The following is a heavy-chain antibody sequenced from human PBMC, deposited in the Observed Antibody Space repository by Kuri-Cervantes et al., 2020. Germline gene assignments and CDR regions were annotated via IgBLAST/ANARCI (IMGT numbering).Heavy chain of an antibody. CDR2: IVVGSGNT. D-gene: IGHD6-19*01. V-gene: IGHV1-58*01. CDR3: ARTPSSGWYRDDAFDI. J-gene: IGHJ3*02. CDR1: GFTFTSSA. Sequence: SVKVSCKASGFTFTSSAVQWVRQARGQRLEWIGWIVVGSGNTNYAQKFQERVTITRDMSTSTAYMELSSLRSEDTAVYYCARTPSSGWYRDDAFDIWGQGTMVTVSS.